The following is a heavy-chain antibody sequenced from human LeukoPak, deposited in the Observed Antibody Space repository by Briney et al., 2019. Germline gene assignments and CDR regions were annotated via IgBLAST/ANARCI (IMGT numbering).Heavy chain of an antibody. CDR1: GFTFSSYW. Sequence: GGSLRLSCAASGFTFSSYWMHWVRHAPGKGLAWVSRINSDGSSTTYADSVKGRFTISRDNAKNTLYLQMNSLRAEDTAVYYCARPLSGYSSSLGYWGQGTLVTVSS. CDR2: INSDGSST. V-gene: IGHV3-74*01. J-gene: IGHJ4*02. D-gene: IGHD6-6*01. CDR3: ARPLSGYSSSLGY.